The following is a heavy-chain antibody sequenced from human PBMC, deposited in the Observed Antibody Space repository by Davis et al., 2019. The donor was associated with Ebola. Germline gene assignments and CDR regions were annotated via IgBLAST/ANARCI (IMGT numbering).Heavy chain of an antibody. V-gene: IGHV4-34*01. D-gene: IGHD3-22*01. CDR2: INHSGST. CDR1: GGSFSGYY. CDR3: ARAGIVERYGMDV. Sequence: PSETLSLTCAVYGGSFSGYYWSWIRQPPGKGLEWIGEINHSGSTNYNPSLKSRVTISVDKSKNQFSLKLSSVTAADTAVYYFARAGIVERYGMDVWGQGTTGTVSS. J-gene: IGHJ6*02.